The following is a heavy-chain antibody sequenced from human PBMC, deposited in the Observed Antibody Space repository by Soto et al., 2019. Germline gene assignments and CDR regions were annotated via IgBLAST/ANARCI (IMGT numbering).Heavy chain of an antibody. CDR1: GGPFSGYY. D-gene: IGHD3-3*01. V-gene: IGHV4-34*01. J-gene: IGHJ5*02. Sequence: SETLSLTCAVYGGPFSGYYWSWIRQPPGKGLEWIGEINHSGSTNYNPSLKSRVTISVDTSKNQFSLKLSPVTAADTAVYYCASIYDFWSGYYFDWFDPWGQGTLVTVSS. CDR3: ASIYDFWSGYYFDWFDP. CDR2: INHSGST.